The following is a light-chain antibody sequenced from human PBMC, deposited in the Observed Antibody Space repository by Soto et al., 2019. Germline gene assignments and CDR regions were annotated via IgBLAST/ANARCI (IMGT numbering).Light chain of an antibody. V-gene: IGKV3-15*01. CDR1: QSVSSN. CDR3: QQYNNWPPT. CDR2: GAS. J-gene: IGKJ1*01. Sequence: EIVMTQSPATLSVSPGERATLSCRASQSVSSNLAWYQQKPGQAPRLLIYGASTRATGIPARFSGSGSGTEFTLTISSLQSEDFEVYHCQQYNNWPPTFGQGTKVEIK.